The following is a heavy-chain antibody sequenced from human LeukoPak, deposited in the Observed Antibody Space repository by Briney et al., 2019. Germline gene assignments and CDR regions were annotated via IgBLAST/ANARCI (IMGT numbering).Heavy chain of an antibody. V-gene: IGHV4-4*07. CDR3: AREESGYSYGGYYYYYMDV. CDR1: GGSIGSYY. J-gene: IGHJ6*03. D-gene: IGHD5-18*01. CDR2: IYTSGST. Sequence: SETLSLTCTVSGGSIGSYYWSWIRQPAGKGLEWIGRIYTSGSTNYNPSLKSRVTMSVDTSKNQFSLKLSSVTAADTAVYYCAREESGYSYGGYYYYYMDVWGKGTTVTVSS.